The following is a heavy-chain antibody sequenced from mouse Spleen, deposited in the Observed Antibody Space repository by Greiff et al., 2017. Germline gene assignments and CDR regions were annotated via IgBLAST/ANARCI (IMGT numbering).Heavy chain of an antibody. CDR3: ARQTVVARAMDY. V-gene: IGHV5-6*01. Sequence: EVNVVESGGDLVKPGGSLKLSCAASGLTFSSYGMSWVRQTPDKRLEWVATISSGGSYTYYPDSVKGRFTISRDNAKNTLYLQMSSLKSEDTAMYYCARQTVVARAMDYWGQGTSVTVSS. J-gene: IGHJ4*01. CDR2: ISSGGSYT. D-gene: IGHD1-1*01. CDR1: GLTFSSYG.